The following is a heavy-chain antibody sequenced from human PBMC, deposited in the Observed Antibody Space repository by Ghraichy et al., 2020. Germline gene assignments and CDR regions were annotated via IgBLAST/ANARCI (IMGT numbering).Heavy chain of an antibody. CDR3: ARVWRGDGRTGYSSSWYVDDY. V-gene: IGHV1-18*01. Sequence: ASVKVSCKASGYTFTSYGISWVRQAPGQGLEWMGWISAYNGDTNYAQKLQGRVTMTTDTSTSTAYMELRSLRSDDTAVYYCARVWRGDGRTGYSSSWYVDDYWGQGTLVTVSS. CDR2: ISAYNGDT. CDR1: GYTFTSYG. D-gene: IGHD6-13*01. J-gene: IGHJ4*02.